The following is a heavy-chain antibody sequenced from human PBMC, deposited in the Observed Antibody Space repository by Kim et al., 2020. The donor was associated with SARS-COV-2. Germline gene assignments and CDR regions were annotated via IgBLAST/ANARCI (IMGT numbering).Heavy chain of an antibody. V-gene: IGHV4-34*01. CDR2: INHSGST. CDR1: GGSFSGYY. CDR3: ARGPKSTYYYGSGSYSDY. D-gene: IGHD3-10*01. J-gene: IGHJ4*02. Sequence: SETLSLTCAVYGGSFSGYYWSWIRQPPGKGLEWIGEINHSGSTNYNPSLKSRVTISVDTSKNQFSLKLSSVTAADTAVYYCARGPKSTYYYGSGSYSDYWGQGTLVTVSS.